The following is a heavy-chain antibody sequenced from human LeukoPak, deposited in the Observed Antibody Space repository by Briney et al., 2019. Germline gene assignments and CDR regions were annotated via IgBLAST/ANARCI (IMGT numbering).Heavy chain of an antibody. V-gene: IGHV4-59*12. J-gene: IGHJ3*02. CDR2: IYYSGNT. CDR1: GGSISRYS. D-gene: IGHD1-20*01. Sequence: PSETLSLTCTVSGGSISRYSWSWIRQPPGKGLEWIGYIYYSGNTYYNPSLTSRLTISLDTSKNQFSLKLTSVTAADTAVYYCARVELNWNDAFDIWGQGTMVTVSS. CDR3: ARVELNWNDAFDI.